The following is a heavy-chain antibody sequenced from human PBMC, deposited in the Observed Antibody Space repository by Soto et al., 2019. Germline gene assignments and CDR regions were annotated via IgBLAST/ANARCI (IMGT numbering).Heavy chain of an antibody. J-gene: IGHJ4*02. CDR1: GGSISSGGYY. CDR2: IYYSGST. Sequence: QVQLQESGPGLVKPSQTLSLTCTVSGGSISSGGYYWSWIRQHPGKGLEWIGYIYYSGSTYYKPSLKSRVSKSVDTSKDPFPLKLGSVAGADQAVEFRAETPGLWGQGTPGPLSS. CDR3: AETPGL. V-gene: IGHV4-31*03.